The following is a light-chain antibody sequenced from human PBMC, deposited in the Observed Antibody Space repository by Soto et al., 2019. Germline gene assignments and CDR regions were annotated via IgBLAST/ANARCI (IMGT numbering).Light chain of an antibody. J-gene: IGKJ3*01. V-gene: IGKV3-11*01. Sequence: EIVLTQSPATLSLSPGERATLSCRASQSVSSYLAWYQQKPGQAPRLLIYDASNRATGIPARFSGSGSGTDSTLTISSLEPEHLPVYYCQPRSNWPRDLTFGPGTKEDIQ. CDR2: DAS. CDR3: QPRSNWPRDLT. CDR1: QSVSSY.